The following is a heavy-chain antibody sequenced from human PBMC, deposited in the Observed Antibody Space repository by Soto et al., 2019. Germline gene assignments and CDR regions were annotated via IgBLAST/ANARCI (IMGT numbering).Heavy chain of an antibody. Sequence: PGESLKISCKGSGYNFAGYWIAWVRQMPGKGLELMGIIYPSDSDTRYRPSFQGQVTISADKSISSAYLQWSSLRASDTAMYYCARGGASTRNFDYWGQGTPVTVSS. CDR3: ARGGASTRNFDY. CDR2: IYPSDSDT. V-gene: IGHV5-51*01. D-gene: IGHD1-1*01. J-gene: IGHJ4*02. CDR1: GYNFAGYW.